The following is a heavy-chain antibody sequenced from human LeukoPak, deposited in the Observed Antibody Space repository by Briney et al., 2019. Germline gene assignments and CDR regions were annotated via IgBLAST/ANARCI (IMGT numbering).Heavy chain of an antibody. CDR3: ARDPSSYDFWSGYSPYGMDV. D-gene: IGHD3-3*01. V-gene: IGHV4-4*07. CDR1: GGSISRYY. Sequence: SSETLSLTCTVSGGSISRYYWSWIRQPAGKGLEWIGRIYTSGSTNYNHSIKSRVTMSVDTSKNQFSLKLCSVTAADTAVYYCARDPSSYDFWSGYSPYGMDVWGQGTTVTVSS. CDR2: IYTSGST. J-gene: IGHJ6*02.